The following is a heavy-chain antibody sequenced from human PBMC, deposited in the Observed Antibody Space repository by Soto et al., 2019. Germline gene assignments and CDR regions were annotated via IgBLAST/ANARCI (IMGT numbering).Heavy chain of an antibody. J-gene: IGHJ4*02. V-gene: IGHV4-30-2*01. CDR3: AREPDY. Sequence: SDTLSLTCAVSGRSISSGDYSWTWILQPPGTGLEWIGYIYHSGSIYYNPSLQSRVTISVNKSKNQFSLKLSSVTASDTAAYYCAREPDYWGQGTLVTVSS. CDR1: GRSISSGDYS. CDR2: IYHSGSI.